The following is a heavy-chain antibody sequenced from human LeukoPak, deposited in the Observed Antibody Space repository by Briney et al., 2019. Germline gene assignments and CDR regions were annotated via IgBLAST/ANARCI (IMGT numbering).Heavy chain of an antibody. V-gene: IGHV3-33*01. CDR2: IWYDGSNK. CDR3: ARMGIAAAGHSTSGLDV. J-gene: IGHJ6*02. Sequence: PGGSLRLSCAASGFTFSSYGMHWVRQAPGKGLEWVAVIWYDGSNKYYADSVKGRFTISRGNSKNTLYLQMNSLRADDTAVYYCARMGIAAAGHSTSGLDVWGQGTTVSVSS. D-gene: IGHD6-13*01. CDR1: GFTFSSYG.